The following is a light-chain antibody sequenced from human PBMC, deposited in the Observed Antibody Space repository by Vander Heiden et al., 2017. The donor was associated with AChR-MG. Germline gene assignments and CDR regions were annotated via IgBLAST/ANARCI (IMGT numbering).Light chain of an antibody. CDR1: SSNIGNNT. J-gene: IGLJ2*01. V-gene: IGLV1-44*01. CDR3: AAWDDSLNGPG. Sequence: QSVPTQPPSASATPGQRVTISCSGSSSNIGNNTVDWYQQLQGTAPNLLIYNNNQRPSAVPDRFSGSKSGTSASLAISGLQSEDEADYYCAAWDDSLNGPGFGGGTNLTVL. CDR2: NNN.